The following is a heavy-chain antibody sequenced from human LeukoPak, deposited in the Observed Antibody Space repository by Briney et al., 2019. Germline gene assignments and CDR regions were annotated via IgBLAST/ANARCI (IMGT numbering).Heavy chain of an antibody. Sequence: GGSQRLSCAASGFTFSSYEMNWVRQAPGKGLEWVSYITSTGTTIYYAVSVKGRFTISRDNAKNSLYLQMNSLRAEDTAVYYCARDPGCSGTSCYWSFDYWGRGTLVTVSS. CDR1: GFTFSSYE. V-gene: IGHV3-48*03. D-gene: IGHD2-2*01. CDR3: ARDPGCSGTSCYWSFDY. CDR2: ITSTGTTI. J-gene: IGHJ4*02.